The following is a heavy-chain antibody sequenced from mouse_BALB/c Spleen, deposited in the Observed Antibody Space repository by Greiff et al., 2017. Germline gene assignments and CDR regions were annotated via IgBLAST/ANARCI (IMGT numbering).Heavy chain of an antibody. Sequence: EVNLVESGGGLVKPGGSLKLSCAASGFTFSSYAMSWVRQTPEKRLEWVASISSGGSTYYPDSVKGRFTISRDNARNILYLQMSSLRSEDTAMYYCARGDYYGSTNAMDYWGQGTSVTVSS. CDR3: ARGDYYGSTNAMDY. CDR2: ISSGGST. V-gene: IGHV5-6-5*01. CDR1: GFTFSSYA. J-gene: IGHJ4*01. D-gene: IGHD1-1*01.